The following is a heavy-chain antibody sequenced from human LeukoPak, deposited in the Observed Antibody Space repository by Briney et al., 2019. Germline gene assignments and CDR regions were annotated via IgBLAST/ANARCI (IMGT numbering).Heavy chain of an antibody. V-gene: IGHV5-51*01. Sequence: GESLKISCKGSGYSFTSYWIGWVRQMPGKGLEWMGIIYPGDSDTRYSPSFQGHVTISADKSISTAYLQWSSLKASDTAMYYCARVVTFGGVIVYFDYWGQGTLVTVSS. CDR3: ARVVTFGGVIVYFDY. D-gene: IGHD3-16*02. J-gene: IGHJ4*02. CDR2: IYPGDSDT. CDR1: GYSFTSYW.